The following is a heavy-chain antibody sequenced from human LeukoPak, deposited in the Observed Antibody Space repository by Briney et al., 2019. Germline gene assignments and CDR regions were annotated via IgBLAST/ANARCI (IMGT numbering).Heavy chain of an antibody. CDR3: ARSGVLWKLYY. V-gene: IGHV4-39*07. Sequence: SETLSLTCTVSGGSISNSTYYWGWIRQPPGKGLEWIGSIYYSGSTYYNPSLKSRVTISVDTSKNQFSLKLSSVTAADTAVYYCARSGVLWKLYYWGQGTQVTVSS. CDR2: IYYSGST. CDR1: GGSISNSTYY. D-gene: IGHD1-1*01. J-gene: IGHJ4*02.